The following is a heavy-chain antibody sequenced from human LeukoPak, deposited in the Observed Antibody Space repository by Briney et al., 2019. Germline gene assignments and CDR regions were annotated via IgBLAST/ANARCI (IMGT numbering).Heavy chain of an antibody. J-gene: IGHJ4*02. CDR1: GFTFSSYW. D-gene: IGHD5-18*01. CDR3: AREGLGYSYVY. Sequence: RPGGSLRLSCAASGFTFSSYWMHWVRQAPGKGLVWVSRINSDGRSTYYADSVKGRFTISRDNAKKTVYLQMNSLRVEDTAVYYCAREGLGYSYVYWGQGTLVTVSS. V-gene: IGHV3-74*01. CDR2: INSDGRST.